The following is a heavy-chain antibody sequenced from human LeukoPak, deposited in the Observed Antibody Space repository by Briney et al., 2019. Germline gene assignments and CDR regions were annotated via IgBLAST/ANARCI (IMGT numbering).Heavy chain of an antibody. CDR3: ARTDYGILTGLPEPFDI. V-gene: IGHV1-18*01. D-gene: IGHD3-9*01. CDR1: GYTFTSYG. CDR2: FNSYSGNT. Sequence: ASVKVSCKASGYTFTSYGISWVRQAPGQGLEWMGWFNSYSGNTNYAQKFQGRVTMTTDTSTSTAYLEVRSLRSDDTAVFYCARTDYGILTGLPEPFDIWGQGTMVTVSS. J-gene: IGHJ3*02.